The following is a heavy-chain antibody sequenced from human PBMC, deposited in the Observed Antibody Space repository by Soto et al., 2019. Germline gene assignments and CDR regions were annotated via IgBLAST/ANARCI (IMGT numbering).Heavy chain of an antibody. V-gene: IGHV4-34*01. D-gene: IGHD2-21*02. CDR1: GGSFSGYY. J-gene: IGHJ3*02. CDR2: INHSGST. Sequence: SETVSLTCAVSGGSFSGYYWSWSRQPLGKGLEWIGEINHSGSTNYNPSLKSRVTISVDTSKNQFSLKLSSVTAADTAVYYCARGRLKTAIPIDCAFDIWGQGTIVT. CDR3: ARGRLKTAIPIDCAFDI.